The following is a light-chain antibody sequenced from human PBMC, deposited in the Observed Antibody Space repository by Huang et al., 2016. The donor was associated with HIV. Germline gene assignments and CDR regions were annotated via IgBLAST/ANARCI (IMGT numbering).Light chain of an antibody. Sequence: EIVLTQSPATLFVSPGDRATLSCRASQSVSSDLAWYQQKPGQAPRLLIYAASTRATGIPDRFRGSGSGTEFTLTSSSLQSEDFASYYCHQYKKWPPLTFGGGTRVEIK. J-gene: IGKJ4*01. V-gene: IGKV3-15*01. CDR3: HQYKKWPPLT. CDR1: QSVSSD. CDR2: AAS.